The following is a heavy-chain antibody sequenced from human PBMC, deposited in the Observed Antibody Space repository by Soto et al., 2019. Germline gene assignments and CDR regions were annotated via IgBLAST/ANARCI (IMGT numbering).Heavy chain of an antibody. Sequence: ASVKVSCKASGYTSTSYDINWVRQATGQGLEWMGWMNPNSGNTGYAQKFQGRVTMTRNTSISTAYMELSSLRSEDTAVYYCARKYEQYYDFWSGSYYYYMDVWGKGTTVTVSS. CDR1: GYTSTSYD. V-gene: IGHV1-8*02. CDR2: MNPNSGNT. D-gene: IGHD3-3*01. CDR3: ARKYEQYYDFWSGSYYYYMDV. J-gene: IGHJ6*03.